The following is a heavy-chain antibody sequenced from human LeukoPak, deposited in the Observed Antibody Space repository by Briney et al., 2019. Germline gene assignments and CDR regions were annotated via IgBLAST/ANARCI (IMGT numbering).Heavy chain of an antibody. CDR2: IYYSGST. D-gene: IGHD1-26*01. J-gene: IGHJ5*02. CDR1: GGSMRSNY. Sequence: PSETLSLTCTVSGGSMRSNYWSPPRQPPGKGLEWIGNIYYSGSTNYNPSLKSRVTISIDPSKNQFSLKLSSVPAADTAIYYCVKDNGRWFDPWGQGTLVIVSA. CDR3: VKDNGRWFDP. V-gene: IGHV4-59*01.